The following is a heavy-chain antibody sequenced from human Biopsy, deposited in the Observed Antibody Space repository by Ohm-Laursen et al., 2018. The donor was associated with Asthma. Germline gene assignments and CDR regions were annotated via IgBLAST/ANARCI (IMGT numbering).Heavy chain of an antibody. V-gene: IGHV3-23*01. CDR2: ISGSGDST. Sequence: SLRLSCTASGFTFSRYDMSWVRQAPGKGLEWVSAISGSGDSTYYADSVKGRFTISRDKSKNTLYMQMNSLRAEDTAVYYCAKRGSYFDYWGQGTLVTVSS. D-gene: IGHD1-26*01. CDR1: GFTFSRYD. CDR3: AKRGSYFDY. J-gene: IGHJ4*02.